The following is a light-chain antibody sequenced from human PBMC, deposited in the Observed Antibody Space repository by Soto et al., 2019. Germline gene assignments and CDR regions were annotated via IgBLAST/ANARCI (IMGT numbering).Light chain of an antibody. CDR2: EVN. CDR1: SSDIGSYDL. J-gene: IGLJ2*01. Sequence: QSALTQPASVSGSPGQWITISCNGASSDIGSYDLVSWYQQNPGKTPRLIIYEVNKRPWGVSNRFSGSKSGNTASLTISGLQAEDEADYYCCSYTSSNTLVFGGGTKLTVL. CDR3: CSYTSSNTLV. V-gene: IGLV2-23*02.